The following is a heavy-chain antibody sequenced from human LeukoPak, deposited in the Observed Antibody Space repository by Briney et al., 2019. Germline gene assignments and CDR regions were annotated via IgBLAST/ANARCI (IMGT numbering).Heavy chain of an antibody. V-gene: IGHV1-69*05. Sequence: SVKVSCKASGGTFSSYAISWVRQAPGQGLEWMGRIIPIFGTANYAQKFQGRVTITTDESTSTAYMELSSLRSEDTAVYYCARDHYYDSSGYYYVTPSVFDYWDQGTLVTVSS. D-gene: IGHD3-22*01. CDR3: ARDHYYDSSGYYYVTPSVFDY. CDR1: GGTFSSYA. J-gene: IGHJ4*02. CDR2: IIPIFGTA.